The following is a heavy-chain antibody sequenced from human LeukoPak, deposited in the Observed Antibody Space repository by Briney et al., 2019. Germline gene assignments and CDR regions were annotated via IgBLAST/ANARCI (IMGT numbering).Heavy chain of an antibody. J-gene: IGHJ4*02. V-gene: IGHV3-23*01. CDR3: AKTGDYYGSGSYWAFDY. CDR1: GFTFSSYA. CDR2: ISGSGGST. Sequence: PGGSLRLSCAASGFTFSSYAMSWVRQAPGKGLEWVSAISGSGGSTYYADSVKGRFTISRDNSKNTLYLQMNSLRAEDTAVYYCAKTGDYYGSGSYWAFDYWGQGTLVTVSS. D-gene: IGHD3-10*01.